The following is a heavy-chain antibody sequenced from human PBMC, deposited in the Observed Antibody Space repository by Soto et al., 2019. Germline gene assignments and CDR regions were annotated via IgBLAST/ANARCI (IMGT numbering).Heavy chain of an antibody. CDR1: GFIFSSYA. J-gene: IGHJ1*01. D-gene: IGHD3-10*01. V-gene: IGHV3-30*02. CDR2: IWYGGSNT. CDR3: EADPRGSGSGLLVF. Sequence: GGSLRLSCSASGFIFSSYAMHWVRQAPGKGLESVAAIWYGGSNTYYADSVKGRFTISRDNSKNTLYLQMNSLRAEDTAVYYCEADPRGSGSGLLVFWRQGTLVTVST.